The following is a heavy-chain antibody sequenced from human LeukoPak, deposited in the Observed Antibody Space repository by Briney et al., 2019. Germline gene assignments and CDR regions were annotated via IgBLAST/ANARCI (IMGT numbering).Heavy chain of an antibody. CDR1: GGTFTSYV. J-gene: IGHJ4*02. V-gene: IGHV1-69*06. CDR3: TMTTVTTSSDY. CDR2: IIPIFGTA. D-gene: IGHD4-17*01. Sequence: PVKVSCKASGGTFTSYVISWVRQAPGQGGEGMGGIIPIFGTANYAQKFQGRVTITADKSTSTAYMELSSLKSEDTAVYYWTMTTVTTSSDYWGQGTLVTVSS.